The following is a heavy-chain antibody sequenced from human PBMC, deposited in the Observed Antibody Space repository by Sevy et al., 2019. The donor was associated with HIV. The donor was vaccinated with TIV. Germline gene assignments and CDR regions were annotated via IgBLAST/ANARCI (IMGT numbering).Heavy chain of an antibody. CDR3: ASLPGYSRSWYRHEYYYYGMDV. J-gene: IGHJ6*02. V-gene: IGHV3-48*02. D-gene: IGHD6-13*01. CDR1: GFTFSSYS. CDR2: ISSSSSTI. Sequence: GGSLRLSCAASGFTFSSYSMNWVRQAPGKGLEWVSYISSSSSTIYYADSVKGRFTISRDNAKNSLYLQMNSLRDEDTAVYYCASLPGYSRSWYRHEYYYYGMDVWGQGTTVTVSS.